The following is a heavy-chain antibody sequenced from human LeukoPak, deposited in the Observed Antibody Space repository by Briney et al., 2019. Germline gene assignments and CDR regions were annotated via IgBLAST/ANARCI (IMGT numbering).Heavy chain of an antibody. CDR3: AKDNWLDTDILTGSPYYYYGMDV. Sequence: PGGSLRLSCAASGFTFDDYAMHWVRHAPGKGLEWVSGISWNSGSIGYADSVKGRFTISRDNAKNSLYLQMNSLRAEDTALYYCAKDNWLDTDILTGSPYYYYGMDVGGQGTTVTVS. V-gene: IGHV3-9*01. J-gene: IGHJ6*02. CDR1: GFTFDDYA. D-gene: IGHD3-9*01. CDR2: ISWNSGSI.